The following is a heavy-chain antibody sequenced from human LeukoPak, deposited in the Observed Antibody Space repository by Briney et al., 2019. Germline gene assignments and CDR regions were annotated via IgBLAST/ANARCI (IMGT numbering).Heavy chain of an antibody. Sequence: GGSLRLSCAASGFTFSNYWMHWVRQAPGKGLIWVSRINSDAKKISYADSVKGRFTISRDNAKNTLYLQMNSLRAEDTAVYYCAKDMTTVTTVAPFDYWGQGTLVTVSS. V-gene: IGHV3-74*01. J-gene: IGHJ4*02. D-gene: IGHD4-17*01. CDR1: GFTFSNYW. CDR2: INSDAKKI. CDR3: AKDMTTVTTVAPFDY.